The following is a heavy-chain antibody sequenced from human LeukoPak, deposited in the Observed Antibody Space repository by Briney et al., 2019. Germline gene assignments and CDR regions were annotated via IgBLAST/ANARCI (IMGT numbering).Heavy chain of an antibody. CDR3: ARVFRYYFDY. J-gene: IGHJ4*02. Sequence: PSETLSLTCGVYGGSFGGNYWTWIRQPPGKGLEWIGEINHSGGTDYNPSLKSRVTISVDTSKNQFSLNLNSVTAADTAVYYCARVFRYYFDYWGQGTLVTVSS. D-gene: IGHD1-14*01. V-gene: IGHV4-34*01. CDR2: INHSGGT. CDR1: GGSFGGNY.